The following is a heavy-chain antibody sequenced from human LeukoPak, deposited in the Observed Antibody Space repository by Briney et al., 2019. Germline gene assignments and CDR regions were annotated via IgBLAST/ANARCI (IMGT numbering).Heavy chain of an antibody. V-gene: IGHV3-48*03. Sequence: GGSLRLSCAASGFTFSNYAMHWVRQAPGKGLEWVSYISSSGTTISYTDSVKGRFTISRDNAKNSLYLQMNSLRAEDTAVYYCARDYRSTFDYWGQGTLVTVSS. CDR1: GFTFSNYA. J-gene: IGHJ4*02. CDR2: ISSSGTTI. D-gene: IGHD1-26*01. CDR3: ARDYRSTFDY.